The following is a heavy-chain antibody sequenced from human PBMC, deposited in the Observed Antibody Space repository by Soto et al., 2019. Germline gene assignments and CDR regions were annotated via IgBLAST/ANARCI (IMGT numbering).Heavy chain of an antibody. D-gene: IGHD6-13*01. CDR2: TYYRSKWYN. Sequence: PSQTLSLTCVISGDSVSSNSAAWNWIRQSPSRGLEWLGRTYYRSKWYNDYAVSVKSRITINPDTSKNQFSLQLNSVTPEDTTMYYCARDLYSSSWYLFDYWAQGTLVTVSS. CDR1: GDSVSSNSAA. V-gene: IGHV6-1*01. CDR3: ARDLYSSSWYLFDY. J-gene: IGHJ4*02.